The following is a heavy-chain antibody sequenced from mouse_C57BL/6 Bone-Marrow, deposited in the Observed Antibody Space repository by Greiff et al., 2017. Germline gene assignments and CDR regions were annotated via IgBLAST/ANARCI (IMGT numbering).Heavy chain of an antibody. CDR2: INPNYGTT. V-gene: IGHV1-39*01. J-gene: IGHJ4*01. CDR1: GYSFTDYN. CDR3: ARGYDYDCAIDY. Sequence: EVQLQQSGPELVKPGASVKISCKASGYSFTDYNMNWVKQSNGKSLEWIGVINPNYGTTSSNQKFKGKATLTVDQSSTTAYVQLNSLTSEDSAIYYCARGYDYDCAIDYWGQGTSVTVSS. D-gene: IGHD2-4*01.